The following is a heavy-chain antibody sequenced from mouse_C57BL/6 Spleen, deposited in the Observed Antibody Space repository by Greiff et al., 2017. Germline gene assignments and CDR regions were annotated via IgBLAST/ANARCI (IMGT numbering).Heavy chain of an antibody. D-gene: IGHD2-4*01. V-gene: IGHV3-6*01. Sequence: EVKLEESGPGLVKPSQSLSLTCSVTGYSITSGYYWNWIRQFPGNKLEWMGYISYDGSNNYNPSLKNRISITRDTSKNQFFLKLNSVTTEDTATYYCARGDYDDGFDYWGQGTTLTVSS. J-gene: IGHJ2*01. CDR3: ARGDYDDGFDY. CDR1: GYSITSGYY. CDR2: ISYDGSN.